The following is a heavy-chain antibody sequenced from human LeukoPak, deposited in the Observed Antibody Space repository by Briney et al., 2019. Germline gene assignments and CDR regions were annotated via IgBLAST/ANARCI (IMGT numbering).Heavy chain of an antibody. V-gene: IGHV1-46*01. CDR1: GYTFTSYY. CDR2: INPSGGST. Sequence: ASVKVSCKASGYTFTSYYMHWVRQAPGQGLEWMGIINPSGGSTSYAQKFQGRVTMTRDMSTSTVYMELSSLRSEDTAVYYCARDLGDGYSLDAFDIWGQGTMVTVSS. J-gene: IGHJ3*02. CDR3: ARDLGDGYSLDAFDI. D-gene: IGHD5-24*01.